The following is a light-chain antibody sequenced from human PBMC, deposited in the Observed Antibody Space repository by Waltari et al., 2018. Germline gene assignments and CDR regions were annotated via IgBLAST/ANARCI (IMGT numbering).Light chain of an antibody. CDR1: QSVTSSY. J-gene: IGKJ4*01. CDR2: GAS. CDR3: QQCDRSPLT. Sequence: IVLTQSPGTLSLSPGERATLSCRASQSVTSSYLAWYQQKPGQAPRLLIYGASTRATGIPDRFSGGGSGTDFTLTISRLEPEDFAVYYCQQCDRSPLTFGGGTKVEIK. V-gene: IGKV3-20*01.